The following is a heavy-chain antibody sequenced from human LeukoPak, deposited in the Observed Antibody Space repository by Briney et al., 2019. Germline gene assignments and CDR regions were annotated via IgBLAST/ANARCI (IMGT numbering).Heavy chain of an antibody. D-gene: IGHD6-13*01. V-gene: IGHV1-69*01. CDR2: IIPIFGTA. J-gene: IGHJ4*02. Sequence: SVKVSCKASGGTFSSYAISWVRQAPGQGLEWMGGIIPIFGTANYAQKFQGRVTITADESTGTTYMELSSLRSEDTAVYYCARAYSSSWFFDYWGQGTLVTVSS. CDR1: GGTFSSYA. CDR3: ARAYSSSWFFDY.